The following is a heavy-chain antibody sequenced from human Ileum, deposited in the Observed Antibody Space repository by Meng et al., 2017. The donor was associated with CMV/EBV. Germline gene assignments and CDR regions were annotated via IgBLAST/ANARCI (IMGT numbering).Heavy chain of an antibody. D-gene: IGHD5-18*01. CDR1: GDSISTGDYY. CDR2: IKSRSYGGTA. CDR3: TRHVDTPMAYYFGF. J-gene: IGHJ4*02. V-gene: IGHV3-49*03. Sequence: GGSLRLSCTVSGDSISTGDYYWTWIRQPPGKGLEWIGFIKSRSYGGTAESAASVKGRFIISRDDSESTAYLQMNSLKPEDTGVYYCTRHVDTPMAYYFGFWGQGTLVTVSS.